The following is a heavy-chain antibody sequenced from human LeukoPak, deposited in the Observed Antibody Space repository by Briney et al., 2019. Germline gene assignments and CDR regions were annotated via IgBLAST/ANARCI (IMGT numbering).Heavy chain of an antibody. V-gene: IGHV1-3*01. CDR3: ARTSPSLTYYYGSGEAGTAFDI. Sequence: ASVKVSCKASGYTFTSYAMHWVRQAPGQRLEWMGWINAGNGNTKYSQKFQSRVTITRDTSASTAYMELSSLRSEDTAVYYCARTSPSLTYYYGSGEAGTAFDIWGQGTMVTVSS. J-gene: IGHJ3*02. CDR2: INAGNGNT. CDR1: GYTFTSYA. D-gene: IGHD3-10*01.